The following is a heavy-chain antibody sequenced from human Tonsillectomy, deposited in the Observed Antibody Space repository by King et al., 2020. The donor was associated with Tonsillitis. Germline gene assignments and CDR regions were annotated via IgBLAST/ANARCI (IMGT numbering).Heavy chain of an antibody. V-gene: IGHV3-15*01. CDR3: ATGLTSN. Sequence: VQLVESGGGLVKPGGSLRLSCAASGFTFTNAWMSWVRQAPGKGLEWVGHIKSKTDVGETDYASPVKGRFTISREDSKNTMYLQMNSLKTEDTAVYYCATGLTSNWGQGTLVTVSS. J-gene: IGHJ4*02. CDR2: IKSKTDVGET. CDR1: GFTFTNAW.